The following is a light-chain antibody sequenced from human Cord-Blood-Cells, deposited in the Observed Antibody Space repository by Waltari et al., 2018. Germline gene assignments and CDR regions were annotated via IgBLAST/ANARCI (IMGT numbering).Light chain of an antibody. CDR2: EGS. CDR1: STDVGSYNL. CDR3: CSYAGSSTLV. Sequence: QSALTQPAPVSGSPGQSITIPCTRTSTDVGSYNLVSWYQHHPGKAPKPMIYEGSKRPSGVSNRFSGSKSGNTASLTISGLQAEDEADYYCCSYAGSSTLVFGGGTKLTVL. J-gene: IGLJ2*01. V-gene: IGLV2-23*01.